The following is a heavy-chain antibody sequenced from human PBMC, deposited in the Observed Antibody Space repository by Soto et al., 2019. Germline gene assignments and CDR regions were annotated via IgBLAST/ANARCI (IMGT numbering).Heavy chain of an antibody. CDR3: ARHGTYGDYVGS. D-gene: IGHD4-17*01. J-gene: IGHJ4*02. CDR2: ISRSGGTI. CDR1: GFTFSDYY. Sequence: GGSLRLSCAASGFTFSDYYMSWFRQAPGKGLEWVSYISRSGGTIYYADSVKGRFTISRDNAKNSLDLQMNSLRAEDTAVYYCARHGTYGDYVGSWGQGTLVTVSS. V-gene: IGHV3-11*01.